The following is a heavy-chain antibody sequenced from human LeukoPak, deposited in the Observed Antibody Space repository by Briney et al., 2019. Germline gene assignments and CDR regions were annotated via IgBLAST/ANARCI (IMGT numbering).Heavy chain of an antibody. V-gene: IGHV3-23*01. J-gene: IGHJ4*02. CDR2: ISGSGGST. CDR1: GFTFSSSA. D-gene: IGHD6-19*01. Sequence: GGSLRLSCAASGFTFSSSAMSWVRQAPGKGLEWVSAISGSGGSTYYADSVKGRFIISRDNSKNTLYLQMNSLRAEDTAVYYCAKHRPSGWHFDYWGQGTLVTVSS. CDR3: AKHRPSGWHFDY.